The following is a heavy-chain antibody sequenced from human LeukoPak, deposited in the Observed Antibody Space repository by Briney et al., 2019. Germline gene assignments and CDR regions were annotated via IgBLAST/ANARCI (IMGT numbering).Heavy chain of an antibody. CDR1: GFTFSSYA. CDR3: AQYSSGWYGYYFDY. V-gene: IGHV3-23*01. J-gene: IGHJ4*02. D-gene: IGHD6-19*01. Sequence: GGSLRLSCAASGFTFSSYAMSWVRQAPGKGLGWVSAISGSGGSTYYADSVKGRFTISRDNSKNTLYLQMNSLRVEDTAVYYCAQYSSGWYGYYFDYWGQGTLVTVSS. CDR2: ISGSGGST.